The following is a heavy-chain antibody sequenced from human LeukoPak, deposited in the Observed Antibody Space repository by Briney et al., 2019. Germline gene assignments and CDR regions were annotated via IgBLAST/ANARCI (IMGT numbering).Heavy chain of an antibody. CDR2: VYYSGST. D-gene: IGHD3-3*01. CDR3: SGVIITPYYFDY. Sequence: SDTLSLTCTVSGDSISSYYWSWIRQPPGKGLAWFGYVYYSGSTNYNPSLKSRVTISVDTSKNQLSLKLSSVTAADTAVYYCSGVIITPYYFDYWGQGILVTVSS. V-gene: IGHV4-59*01. CDR1: GDSISSYY. J-gene: IGHJ4*02.